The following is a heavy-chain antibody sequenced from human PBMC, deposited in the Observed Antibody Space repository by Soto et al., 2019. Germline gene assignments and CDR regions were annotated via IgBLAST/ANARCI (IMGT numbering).Heavy chain of an antibody. CDR3: ARESVLMVDAIDY. J-gene: IGHJ4*02. CDR1: GFTFSSYA. V-gene: IGHV3-30-3*01. Sequence: GGSLRLSCAASGFTFSSYAMHWVRQAPGKGLEWVAVISYDGSNKYYADSVKGRFTISRDNSKNTLYLQMNSLRAEDTAVYYCARESVLMVDAIDYWGQGTLVTVSS. CDR2: ISYDGSNK. D-gene: IGHD2-8*01.